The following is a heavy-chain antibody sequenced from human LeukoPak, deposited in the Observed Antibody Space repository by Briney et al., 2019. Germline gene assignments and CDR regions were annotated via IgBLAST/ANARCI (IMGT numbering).Heavy chain of an antibody. CDR1: GGTFNNYP. J-gene: IGHJ4*02. D-gene: IGHD6-13*01. CDR2: IIPIFGTA. Sequence: GASVKVSCKASGGTFNNYPISWVRQAPGQGLEWMGGIIPIFGTANYAQKFQGRVTITADESTSTAYMELSSLRSEDTAVYYCAFVIAAAGTFDYWGQGTLVTVSS. V-gene: IGHV1-69*13. CDR3: AFVIAAAGTFDY.